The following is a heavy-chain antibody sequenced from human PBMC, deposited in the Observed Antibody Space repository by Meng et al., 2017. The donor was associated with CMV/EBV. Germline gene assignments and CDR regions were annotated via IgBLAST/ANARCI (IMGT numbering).Heavy chain of an antibody. CDR3: ASQWAGDSSDYYTFDY. CDR1: GGSISSGGYY. V-gene: IGHV4-31*03. J-gene: IGHJ4*02. D-gene: IGHD3-22*01. CDR2: IYYSGST. Sequence: TLSLTCTVSGGSISSGGYYWSWIRQHPGKGLEWIGYIYYSGSTYYNPSLKSRVTISVDTSKNQFSLKLSSVTAADTAVYYCASQWAGDSSDYYTFDYWGQGTLVTVSS.